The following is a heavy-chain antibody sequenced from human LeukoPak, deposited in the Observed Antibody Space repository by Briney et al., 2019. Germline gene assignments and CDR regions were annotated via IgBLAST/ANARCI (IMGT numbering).Heavy chain of an antibody. CDR1: GYTFTTQY. Sequence: GASVKVSCKASGYTFTTQYIHWVRQAPGQGLEWMGVINPRSGTTSNGQNFQGRVTMTRDTSTSTVYMELSSLRSEDTAVYYCARDGVYGRFDPWGQGTLVTVSS. CDR2: INPRSGTT. D-gene: IGHD2/OR15-2a*01. CDR3: ARDGVYGRFDP. J-gene: IGHJ5*02. V-gene: IGHV1-46*01.